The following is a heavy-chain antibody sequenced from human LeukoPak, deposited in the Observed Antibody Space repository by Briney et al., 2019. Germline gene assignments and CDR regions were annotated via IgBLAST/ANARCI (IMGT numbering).Heavy chain of an antibody. CDR1: GFTFSNYA. V-gene: IGHV3-30-3*01. J-gene: IGHJ5*02. Sequence: GGSLRLSCAATGFTFSNYAIHWGRQAPGKGLEWVAFISDDVSRQHYADSVKGRFTISRDNAKNSLYLQMNSLSAEDTAVYYCAREVGATANWFDPWGQGTLVTVSS. CDR3: AREVGATANWFDP. CDR2: ISDDVSRQ. D-gene: IGHD1-26*01.